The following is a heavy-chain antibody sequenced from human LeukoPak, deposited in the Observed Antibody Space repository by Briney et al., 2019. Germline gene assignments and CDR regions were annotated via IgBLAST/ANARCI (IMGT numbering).Heavy chain of an antibody. Sequence: GGSLRLSCAASGFTFDDYAMHWVRQAPGRGLEWVSLISWDGGSTYYADSVKGRFTISRDNSKNSLYLQMNSLRAEDTALYYCAKGGSWYPKSYGFDYWGKGTLVTVSS. CDR2: ISWDGGST. CDR3: AKGGSWYPKSYGFDY. J-gene: IGHJ4*02. D-gene: IGHD6-13*01. CDR1: GFTFDDYA. V-gene: IGHV3-43D*03.